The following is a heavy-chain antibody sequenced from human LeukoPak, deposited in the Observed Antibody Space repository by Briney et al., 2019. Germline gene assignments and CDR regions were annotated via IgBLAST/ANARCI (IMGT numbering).Heavy chain of an antibody. Sequence: ASVKVSCKPSGGTINDYAVYWVRQAPGRGLEWMARIIPLFGTVNYAQNFQDRLTLSADKSTNTAHMELSSLRFDDTAIYYCATPPPGYSFSNHYYYMDAWGRGTTVTVSS. CDR2: IIPLFGTV. CDR1: GGTINDYA. D-gene: IGHD1-1*01. V-gene: IGHV1-69*06. J-gene: IGHJ6*03. CDR3: ATPPPGYSFSNHYYYMDA.